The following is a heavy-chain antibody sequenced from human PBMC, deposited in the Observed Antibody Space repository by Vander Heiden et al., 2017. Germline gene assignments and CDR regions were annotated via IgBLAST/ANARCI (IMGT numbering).Heavy chain of an antibody. D-gene: IGHD5-12*01. CDR2: ISSSSSTI. CDR3: ARAWLQLVWYFDL. Sequence: EVQLVESGGGLVQPGGSLRLSCAASGFTFSSYSMNWVRQAPGKGLGWVSYISSSSSTIYYADSVKGRFTISRDNAKNSLYLQMNSLRAEDTAVYYCARAWLQLVWYFDLWGRGTLVTVSS. CDR1: GFTFSSYS. J-gene: IGHJ2*01. V-gene: IGHV3-48*01.